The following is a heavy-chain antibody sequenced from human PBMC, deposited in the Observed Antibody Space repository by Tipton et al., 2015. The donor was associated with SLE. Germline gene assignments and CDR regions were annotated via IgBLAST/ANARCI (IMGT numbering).Heavy chain of an antibody. CDR2: INHSGST. J-gene: IGHJ4*02. D-gene: IGHD1-14*01. CDR3: ARDGGPSTGGDY. CDR1: GGSFSGYY. Sequence: TLSLTCAVYGGSFSGYYWSWIRQPPGKGLEWIGEINHSGSTNYNPSLKSRVTISVDTSKNQFSLKLSSVTAADTAVYYCARDGGPSTGGDYWGQGTQVTVSS. V-gene: IGHV4-34*01.